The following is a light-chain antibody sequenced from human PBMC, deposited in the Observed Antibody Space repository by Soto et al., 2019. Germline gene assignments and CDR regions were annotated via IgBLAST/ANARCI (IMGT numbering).Light chain of an antibody. CDR3: QQYNSYWT. J-gene: IGKJ1*01. Sequence: DIQMTQSPSTLSASVGDRVTITCRASQSISSWLAWYQQKPGEAPKLLLYDASSLASEVPSRFSGRGSGTEFTLTISILQPDDFATYYCQQYNSYWTFGQGTKVEIK. CDR1: QSISSW. V-gene: IGKV1-5*01. CDR2: DAS.